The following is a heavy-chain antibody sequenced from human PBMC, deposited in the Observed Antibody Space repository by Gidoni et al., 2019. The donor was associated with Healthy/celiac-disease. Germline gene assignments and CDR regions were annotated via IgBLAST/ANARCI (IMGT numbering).Heavy chain of an antibody. V-gene: IGHV3-21*01. CDR3: ARVGEVAPRGFDY. D-gene: IGHD3-10*01. J-gene: IGHJ4*02. Sequence: EGQLVESGGGRVKPGGALRLYRAASRFTFSSYSMSWVRQAPGKGLEWVSSISSSSSYTYYADSVKGRFTISSENAKNSLSLQLNSLRAEDTAVSYCARVGEVAPRGFDYWGQGTLVTVSS. CDR2: ISSSSSYT. CDR1: RFTFSSYS.